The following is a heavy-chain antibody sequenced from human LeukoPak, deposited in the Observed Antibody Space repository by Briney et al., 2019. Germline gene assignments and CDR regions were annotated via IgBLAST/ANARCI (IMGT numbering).Heavy chain of an antibody. CDR3: ARAGGRANNYYYYMDV. V-gene: IGHV1-18*01. J-gene: IGHJ6*03. Sequence: GASVTVSCTASGYTFTSYDINWVRQATGQGLEWMGWISAYNGNTNYAQKLQGRVTMTTDTSTSTAYMELRSLRSDDTAVYYCARAGGRANNYYYYMDVWGKGTTVTVSS. D-gene: IGHD4/OR15-4a*01. CDR1: GYTFTSYD. CDR2: ISAYNGNT.